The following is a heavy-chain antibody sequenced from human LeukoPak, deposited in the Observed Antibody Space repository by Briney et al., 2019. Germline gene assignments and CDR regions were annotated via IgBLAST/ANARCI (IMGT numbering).Heavy chain of an antibody. V-gene: IGHV1-69*05. D-gene: IGHD6-6*01. CDR2: IIPIFGTA. Sequence: SVKVSCKASGGTFSSYAISWVRQAPGQGLEWMGGIIPIFGTANYAQKFQGRVTITTDESTSTAYMELSSLRSEDTAVYYCARGRFGSSPPDYWGQGTLVTVSS. CDR3: ARGRFGSSPPDY. J-gene: IGHJ4*02. CDR1: GGTFSSYA.